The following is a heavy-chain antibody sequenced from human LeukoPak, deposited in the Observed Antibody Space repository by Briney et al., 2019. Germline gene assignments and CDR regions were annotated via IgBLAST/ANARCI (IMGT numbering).Heavy chain of an antibody. CDR1: GYTFTGYY. CDR2: INPNSGGT. V-gene: IGHV1-2*02. D-gene: IGHD4-23*01. CDR3: ARTTTVVISDYYYMDV. Sequence: ASVKVSCKASGYTFTGYYMHWVRQASGQGLEWMGWINPNSGGTNYAQKFQGRVTMTRDTSISTAYMELSRLRSDDTAVYYCARTTTVVISDYYYMDVWGKGTTVTVSS. J-gene: IGHJ6*03.